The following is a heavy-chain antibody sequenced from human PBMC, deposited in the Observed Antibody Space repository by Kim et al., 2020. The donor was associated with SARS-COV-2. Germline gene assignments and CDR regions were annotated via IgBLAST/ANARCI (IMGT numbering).Heavy chain of an antibody. CDR2: FDPEDGET. Sequence: ASVKVSCKVSGYTLTELSMHWVRQAPGKGLEWMGGFDPEDGETIYAQKFQGRVTMTEDTSTDTAYMELSSLRSEDTAVYYCAGAGRIVGATTGPEFDYWGQGTLVTVSS. J-gene: IGHJ4*02. D-gene: IGHD1-26*01. CDR3: AGAGRIVGATTGPEFDY. V-gene: IGHV1-24*01. CDR1: GYTLTELS.